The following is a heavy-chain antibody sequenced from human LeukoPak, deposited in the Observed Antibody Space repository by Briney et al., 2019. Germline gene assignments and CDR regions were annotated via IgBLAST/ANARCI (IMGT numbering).Heavy chain of an antibody. CDR2: IYHSGST. CDR3: ARNANPTDAFDI. Sequence: ETESLTCAVSGGSISSSNWWSWLRQPPGKGLEWIGEIYHSGSTNYNPSLESRVSISVDKSKNLFSLKLNSVTAADTAVYYCARNANPTDAFDIWVQGTMATV. D-gene: IGHD2-2*01. V-gene: IGHV4-4*02. J-gene: IGHJ3*02. CDR1: GGSISSSNW.